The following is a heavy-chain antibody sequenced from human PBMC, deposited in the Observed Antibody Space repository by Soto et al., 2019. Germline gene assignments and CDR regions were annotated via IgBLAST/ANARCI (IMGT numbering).Heavy chain of an antibody. Sequence: PSETLSLTCTVSGGSISSSSYYWGWIRQLPGKGLEWIGSIYYSGSTYYNPSLKSRVTISVDTSKNQFSLKLSSVTAADTAVYYCARRGYSSGWAIDYWGQGTLVTVSS. J-gene: IGHJ4*02. CDR1: GGSISSSSYY. V-gene: IGHV4-39*01. D-gene: IGHD6-19*01. CDR2: IYYSGST. CDR3: ARRGYSSGWAIDY.